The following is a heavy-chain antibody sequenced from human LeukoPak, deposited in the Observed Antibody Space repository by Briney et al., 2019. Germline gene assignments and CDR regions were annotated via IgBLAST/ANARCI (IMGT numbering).Heavy chain of an antibody. D-gene: IGHD6-13*01. Sequence: GGSLRLSCAASGFTFSDYYISWIRQAPGKGLEWVSYISSSGSTIYYADSVKGRFTISRDNAKNSLYLQMNSLRAEDTAVYYCARYSDSSWYYFDYWSQGTLVTVSS. V-gene: IGHV3-11*01. J-gene: IGHJ4*02. CDR3: ARYSDSSWYYFDY. CDR2: ISSSGSTI. CDR1: GFTFSDYY.